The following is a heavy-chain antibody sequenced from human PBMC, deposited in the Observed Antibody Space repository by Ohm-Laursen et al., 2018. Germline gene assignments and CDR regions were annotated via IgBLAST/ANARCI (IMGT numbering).Heavy chain of an antibody. CDR1: GGSISSYY. Sequence: SETLSLTCTVSGGSISSYYWSWIRQPPGKGLEWIGYIYYSGSTNYNPSLKSRVTISVDTSKNQFSLKLSSVTAADTAVYYCARGVYYDFWSGYYLIGGATNWFDPWGQGTLVTVSS. V-gene: IGHV4-59*08. J-gene: IGHJ5*02. CDR3: ARGVYYDFWSGYYLIGGATNWFDP. CDR2: IYYSGST. D-gene: IGHD3-3*01.